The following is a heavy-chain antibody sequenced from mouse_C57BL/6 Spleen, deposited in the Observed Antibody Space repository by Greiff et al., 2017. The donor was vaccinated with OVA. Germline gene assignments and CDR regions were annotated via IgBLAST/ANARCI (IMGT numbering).Heavy chain of an antibody. CDR3: ARVSTTVEGYFDY. CDR2: ISSGSSTI. V-gene: IGHV5-17*01. Sequence: EVKLMESGGGLVKPGGSLKLSCAASGFTFSDYGMHWVRQAPEKGLEWVAYISSGSSTIYYADTVKGRFTISRDNAKNTLFLQMTSLRSEDTAMYYCARVSTTVEGYFDYWGQGTTLTVSS. CDR1: GFTFSDYG. D-gene: IGHD1-1*01. J-gene: IGHJ2*01.